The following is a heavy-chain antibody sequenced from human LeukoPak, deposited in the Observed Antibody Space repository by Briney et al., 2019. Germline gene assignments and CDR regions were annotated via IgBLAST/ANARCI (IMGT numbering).Heavy chain of an antibody. CDR2: IYYSGST. J-gene: IGHJ4*02. D-gene: IGHD3-9*01. CDR1: GGSISSYY. Sequence: SETLSLTCTVSGGSISSYYWSWIRRPPGKGLEWIGYIYYSGSTNYNPSLKSRVTISVDTSKNQFSLKLSSVTAADTAAYYCNYYDFLTGQGDYFDYWGQGTLVTVSS. CDR3: NYYDFLTGQGDYFDY. V-gene: IGHV4-59*01.